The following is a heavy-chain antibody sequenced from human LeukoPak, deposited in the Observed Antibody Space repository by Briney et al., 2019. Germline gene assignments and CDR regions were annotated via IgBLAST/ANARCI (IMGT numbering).Heavy chain of an antibody. CDR2: IYTSGST. CDR1: GVSISSYY. V-gene: IGHV4-4*07. J-gene: IGHJ6*02. CDR3: ARAGNDFWSGYYYYYYGMDV. Sequence: PSETLSLTCTVSGVSISSYYWSWVRQPAGKGLEWIGRIYTSGSTNYNPSLKSRVTMSVDTSKNQFSLKLSSVTAADTAVYYCARAGNDFWSGYYYYYYGMDVWGQGTTVTVSS. D-gene: IGHD3-3*01.